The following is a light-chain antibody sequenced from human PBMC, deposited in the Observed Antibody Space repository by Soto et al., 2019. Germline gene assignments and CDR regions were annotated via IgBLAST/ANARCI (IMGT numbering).Light chain of an antibody. V-gene: IGLV2-23*02. CDR3: CSYAAAGVYV. Sequence: QSVLTQPASVSGSPGQSITISCTGTSSDVGSYNLVSWYQQHPGKAPKLMIYEVSKRPSGVSNRFSGSKSGNTASPTISGLQAEDEADYYCCSYAAAGVYVFGTGTKVTVL. CDR2: EVS. J-gene: IGLJ1*01. CDR1: SSDVGSYNL.